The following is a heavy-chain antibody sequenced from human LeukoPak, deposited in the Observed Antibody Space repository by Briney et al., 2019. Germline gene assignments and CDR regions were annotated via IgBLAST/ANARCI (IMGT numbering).Heavy chain of an antibody. CDR2: IWYDGSNK. Sequence: GGSLRLSCAASGFTFSSYGMHWVRQAPGKGLEGVAVIWYDGSNKYYADSVKGRFTISRDNSKNTLYLQMNSLRAEDTAVYYCARDTSAPAAGRKDHYYYYGMDVWGQGTTVTVSS. J-gene: IGHJ6*02. V-gene: IGHV3-33*01. D-gene: IGHD6-13*01. CDR1: GFTFSSYG. CDR3: ARDTSAPAAGRKDHYYYYGMDV.